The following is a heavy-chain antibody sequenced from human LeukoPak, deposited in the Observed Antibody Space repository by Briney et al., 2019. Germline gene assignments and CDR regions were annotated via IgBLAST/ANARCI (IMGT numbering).Heavy chain of an antibody. Sequence: SETLSLTCAVYGGSFSGYYWSWIRQPPGKGLEWIGEINHSGSTNYNPSLKSRVTISVDTSKNQFSLKLSSVTAADTAVYYCAGAGYSYGTDFDYWGQGTLVTVSS. CDR3: AGAGYSYGTDFDY. CDR1: GGSFSGYY. V-gene: IGHV4-34*01. J-gene: IGHJ4*02. D-gene: IGHD5-18*01. CDR2: INHSGST.